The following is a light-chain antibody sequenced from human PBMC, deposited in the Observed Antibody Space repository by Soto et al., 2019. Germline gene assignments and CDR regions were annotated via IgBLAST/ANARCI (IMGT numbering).Light chain of an antibody. CDR3: QHYNNWIAS. V-gene: IGKV3-15*01. Sequence: EVVMTQSPATLSVSPGNTVTLSCRANQTITSNLAWYQQQPGQAPRLLIYGASTRATGSPVRFSGSGSGTEFTLTISSLQSEDFAVYYCQHYNNWIASFGGGTKVDIK. J-gene: IGKJ4*01. CDR2: GAS. CDR1: QTITSN.